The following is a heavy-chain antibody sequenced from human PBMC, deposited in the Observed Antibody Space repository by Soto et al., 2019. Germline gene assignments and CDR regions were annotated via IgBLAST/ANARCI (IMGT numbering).Heavy chain of an antibody. D-gene: IGHD2-8*01. Sequence: ASVKVSCKASGYTFTSYYMHWVRQAPGQGLEWMGIINPSGGSTSYAQKFQGRVTMTRDTSTTTAYMELRTLTSDDTAVYYCAKNGQPPYYYYGLDVWGQGTMVTVSS. J-gene: IGHJ6*02. CDR3: AKNGQPPYYYYGLDV. CDR1: GYTFTSYY. CDR2: INPSGGST. V-gene: IGHV1-46*01.